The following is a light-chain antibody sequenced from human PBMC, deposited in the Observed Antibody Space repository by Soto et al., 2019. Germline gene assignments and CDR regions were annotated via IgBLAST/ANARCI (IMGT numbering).Light chain of an antibody. CDR1: QGISSY. CDR2: DAS. J-gene: IGKJ1*01. V-gene: IGKV1-9*01. Sequence: IQLTQSPSSLSASVGDRVTITCRASQGISSYLGWYQQKPGKAPNLLIYDASTLHSGVPSRFSGGGSGTDFTLTISRLEPEDFAVYYCQQYGSSPPWTFGQGTKVDIK. CDR3: QQYGSSPPWT.